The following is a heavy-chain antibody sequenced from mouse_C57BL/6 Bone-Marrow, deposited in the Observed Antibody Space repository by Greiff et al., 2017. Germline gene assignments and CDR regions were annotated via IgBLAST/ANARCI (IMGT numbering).Heavy chain of an antibody. CDR2: IDPNSGGT. J-gene: IGHJ1*03. CDR1: GYTFTSYW. Sequence: QVQLQQPGAELVKPGASVKLSCKASGYTFTSYWMHWVKQRPGRGLEWIGRIDPNSGGTKYNEKFKSKATLTVDKPSSTAYMQLSSLTSEDSAVYYCARHYYGSSYPWYFDVWGTGTTVTVSS. D-gene: IGHD1-1*01. CDR3: ARHYYGSSYPWYFDV. V-gene: IGHV1-72*01.